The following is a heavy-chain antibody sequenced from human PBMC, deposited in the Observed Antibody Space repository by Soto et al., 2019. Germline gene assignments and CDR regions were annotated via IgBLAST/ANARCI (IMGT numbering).Heavy chain of an antibody. CDR3: ARVDAGYCSGGSCYTFDY. V-gene: IGHV4-34*01. Sequence: KPSETLSLTXAVYGGSFSGYYWSWIRQPPGKGLEWIGEINHSGSTNYNPSLKSRVTISVDTSKNQFSLKLSSVTAADTAVYYCARVDAGYCSGGSCYTFDYWGQGTLVTVSS. D-gene: IGHD2-15*01. J-gene: IGHJ4*02. CDR2: INHSGST. CDR1: GGSFSGYY.